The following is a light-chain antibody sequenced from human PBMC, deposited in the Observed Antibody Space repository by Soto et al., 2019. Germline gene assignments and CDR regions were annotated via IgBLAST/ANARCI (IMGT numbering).Light chain of an antibody. V-gene: IGLV2-11*01. CDR1: SSDVSDYNF. Sequence: QSALTQPRSVSGSPGQSVTISCTGASSDVSDYNFVSWYQQYAGKAPKVIIYGVDKRSSGVPDRFSGSKSGNTASLTISGLQTEDEAEYFCSSYTGNNNYVVFGGGTKLTVL. J-gene: IGLJ3*02. CDR2: GVD. CDR3: SSYTGNNNYVV.